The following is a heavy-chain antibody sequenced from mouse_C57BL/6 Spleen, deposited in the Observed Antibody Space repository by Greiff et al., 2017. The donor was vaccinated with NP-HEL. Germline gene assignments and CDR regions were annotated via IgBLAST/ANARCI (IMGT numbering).Heavy chain of an antibody. J-gene: IGHJ3*01. D-gene: IGHD2-3*01. CDR1: GFTFSSYA. Sequence: EVKLVESGGGLVKPGGSLKLSCAASGFTFSSYAMSWVRQTPEKRLEWVATISDGGSYTYYPDNVKGRFTISRDNAKNNQYLQMSHLKSEDTAMDYCARGEIYDGYYWFAYWGQGTLVTVSA. CDR3: ARGEIYDGYYWFAY. CDR2: ISDGGSYT. V-gene: IGHV5-4*03.